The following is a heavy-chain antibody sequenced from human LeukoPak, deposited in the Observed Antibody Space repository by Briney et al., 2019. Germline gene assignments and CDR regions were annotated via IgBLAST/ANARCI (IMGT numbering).Heavy chain of an antibody. Sequence: GGSLRLSCAASGFTVSSYAMHWVRQAPGKGLEWVAVISYDGSNKYYADSVKGRFTISRDNSKNTLYLQMNSLRAEDTAVYYCARSEGATTFDYWGQGTLVTVSS. D-gene: IGHD1-26*01. CDR1: GFTVSSYA. CDR3: ARSEGATTFDY. J-gene: IGHJ4*02. V-gene: IGHV3-30-3*01. CDR2: ISYDGSNK.